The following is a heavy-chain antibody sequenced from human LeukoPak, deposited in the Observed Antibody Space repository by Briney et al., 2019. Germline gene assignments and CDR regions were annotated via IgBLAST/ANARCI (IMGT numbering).Heavy chain of an antibody. Sequence: PSETLSLTCTVSGGSISSYYWGWIRQPPGKGLEWIGSIYHSGSTYYNPSLKSRVTISVDTSRNQFSLKLSSVTAADTAVYYCARDPGGGSGSYFSYYFDYWGQGTLVTVSS. J-gene: IGHJ4*02. CDR1: GGSISSYY. D-gene: IGHD3-10*01. CDR3: ARDPGGGSGSYFSYYFDY. CDR2: IYHSGST. V-gene: IGHV4-38-2*02.